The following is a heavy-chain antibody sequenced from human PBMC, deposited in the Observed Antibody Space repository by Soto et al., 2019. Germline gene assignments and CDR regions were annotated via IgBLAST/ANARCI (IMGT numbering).Heavy chain of an antibody. J-gene: IGHJ4*02. D-gene: IGHD6-19*01. CDR1: GFTFSSYG. V-gene: IGHV3-30*18. CDR3: AKDRSVVAVAATFDY. CDR2: ISYDGSNK. Sequence: QVQLVESGGGVVQPGRSMRLSCAASGFTFSSYGMHWVRQAPGKGLEWVAGISYDGSNKYYADSVKGRVTISRDKSKNTLYLQMNSLRAEDTAVYYCAKDRSVVAVAATFDYWGQGTLVTVSS.